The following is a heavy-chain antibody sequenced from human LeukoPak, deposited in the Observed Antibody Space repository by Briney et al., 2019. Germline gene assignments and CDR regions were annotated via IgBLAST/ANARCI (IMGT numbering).Heavy chain of an antibody. CDR3: ARVNYGDFHFDY. CDR1: GYTFTSYY. Sequence: ASVKVSCKASGYTFTSYYMHWLRQAPGQGLDWMGIINPSGGSTSYAQKFQGRVTMTRNTSTSTVYVDLSSLRTEETAVYYCARVNYGDFHFDYWGQGTLVTVSS. J-gene: IGHJ4*02. CDR2: INPSGGST. D-gene: IGHD4-17*01. V-gene: IGHV1-46*01.